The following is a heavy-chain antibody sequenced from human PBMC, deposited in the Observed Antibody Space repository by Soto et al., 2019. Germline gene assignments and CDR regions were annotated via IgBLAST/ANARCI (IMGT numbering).Heavy chain of an antibody. CDR1: GFTFTPYG. CDR3: AKGARVVAASPTDY. D-gene: IGHD2-15*01. J-gene: IGHJ4*02. Sequence: QVQLVESGGGVVQPGRSLRLSCAASGFTFTPYGMHWVRQAPGKGLEWVAVISYDGSNKYYADSVKGRFTISRDNSKNTLYLQMNSLRAEDTALYYCAKGARVVAASPTDYWDQGTLVTVSS. V-gene: IGHV3-30*18. CDR2: ISYDGSNK.